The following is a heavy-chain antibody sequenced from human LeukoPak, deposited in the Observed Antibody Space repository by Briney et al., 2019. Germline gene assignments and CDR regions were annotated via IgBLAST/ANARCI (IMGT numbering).Heavy chain of an antibody. CDR2: ISGSGGST. D-gene: IGHD4-23*01. J-gene: IGHJ4*02. V-gene: IGHV3-23*01. CDR3: ARDGRETYGGNSGGDFLFY. Sequence: GGSLRLSCAASGFTFSSYAMSWVRQAPGKGLEWVSAISGSGGSTYYADSVKGRFTISRDNSKNTLYLQMNSLRAEDTAVYYCARDGRETYGGNSGGDFLFYWGQGTLVTVSS. CDR1: GFTFSSYA.